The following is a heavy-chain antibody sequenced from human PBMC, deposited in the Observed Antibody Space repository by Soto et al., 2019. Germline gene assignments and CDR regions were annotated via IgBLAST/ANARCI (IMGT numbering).Heavy chain of an antibody. D-gene: IGHD5-12*01. CDR1: GGSFSGYY. CDR3: ARELRGYSGYVDY. CDR2: INHSGST. V-gene: IGHV4-34*01. J-gene: IGHJ4*02. Sequence: SETLSLSCAVYGGSFSGYYWGWIRQPPGKGLEWIGEINHSGSTNYNPSLKSRVTISVDTSKNQFSLKLSSVTAADTAVYYCARELRGYSGYVDYWGQGTLVTV.